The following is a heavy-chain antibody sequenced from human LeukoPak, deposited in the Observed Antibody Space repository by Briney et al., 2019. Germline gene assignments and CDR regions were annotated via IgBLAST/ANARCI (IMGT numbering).Heavy chain of an antibody. CDR3: ARARVGFGELLYRGAFDI. Sequence: GGSLRLSCAASGFTFSSYQMNWVRQAPGKGLEWVSYISSSGSTIYYADSVKGRFTISRDNAKNSLYLQMNSLRAEDTAVYYCARARVGFGELLYRGAFDIWGQGTMVTVSS. CDR2: ISSSGSTI. J-gene: IGHJ3*02. D-gene: IGHD3-10*01. V-gene: IGHV3-48*03. CDR1: GFTFSSYQ.